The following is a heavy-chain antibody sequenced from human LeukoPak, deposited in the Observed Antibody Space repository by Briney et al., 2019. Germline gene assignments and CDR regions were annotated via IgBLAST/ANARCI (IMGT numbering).Heavy chain of an antibody. D-gene: IGHD3-22*01. Sequence: SETLSLTCSVSGGSISSSGYYWGWIRQPPGKGLEWIGSMYYSGSTYYNPSLKSRVTLSVDTSKNQFSLSLNSVTAADTAVYYCATLKYYYDSSGVYYYYGMDVWGQGTTVTVSS. CDR1: GGSISSSGYY. CDR2: MYYSGST. J-gene: IGHJ6*02. V-gene: IGHV4-39*07. CDR3: ATLKYYYDSSGVYYYYGMDV.